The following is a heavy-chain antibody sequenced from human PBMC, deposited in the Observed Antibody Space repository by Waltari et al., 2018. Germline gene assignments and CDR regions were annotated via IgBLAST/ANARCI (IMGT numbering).Heavy chain of an antibody. D-gene: IGHD3-10*01. CDR2: IRYDDSNN. Sequence: QVQLVESGGGVVQPGGSLRLSCAASGFTFSSYGMHWVRQAPGKGLEWVAFIRYDDSNNYYADSVKGRFTISRDNAKNTLYLQMNSLRADDTSVYYCARAQLTMARNLDLWGRGTLVTVSS. CDR3: ARAQLTMARNLDL. J-gene: IGHJ2*01. V-gene: IGHV3-30*02. CDR1: GFTFSSYG.